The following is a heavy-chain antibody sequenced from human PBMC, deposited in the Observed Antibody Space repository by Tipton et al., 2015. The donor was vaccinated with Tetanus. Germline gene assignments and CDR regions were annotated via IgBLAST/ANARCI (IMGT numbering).Heavy chain of an antibody. Sequence: VQLVQSGGEVKKPGESLKISCKGSGYIFNNYWIGWVRQKPGKGLEWMGIIYPGYSDTRYSPSFQGQVTISVDKSINTAYLQWSSLKASDTSMFYCARAHCTDGVCNFDFWGQGALVTVAS. V-gene: IGHV5-51*01. CDR2: IYPGYSDT. CDR1: GYIFNNYW. D-gene: IGHD2-8*01. J-gene: IGHJ4*02. CDR3: ARAHCTDGVCNFDF.